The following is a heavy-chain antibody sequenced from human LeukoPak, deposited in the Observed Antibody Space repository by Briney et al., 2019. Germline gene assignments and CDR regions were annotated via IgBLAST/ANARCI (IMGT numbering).Heavy chain of an antibody. V-gene: IGHV4-59*01. D-gene: IGHD1-7*01. J-gene: IGHJ6*02. Sequence: SETLSLTCTVSGGSISSYYWSWIRQPPGKGLEWIGYIYYSGSTNYNPSLKSRVTISVDTSKNQFSLKLSSVTAADTAVYHCARDNWNYGSSMDVWGQGTTVTVSS. CDR3: ARDNWNYGSSMDV. CDR1: GGSISSYY. CDR2: IYYSGST.